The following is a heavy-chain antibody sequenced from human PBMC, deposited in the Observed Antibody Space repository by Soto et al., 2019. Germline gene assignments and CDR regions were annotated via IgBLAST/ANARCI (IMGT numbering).Heavy chain of an antibody. Sequence: QLQLQESGSGLVKPSQILSLTCAVSGRPISSGGWSWSWIRQPPGKGLECIGYIYHSGSTYYNTSLKSRVTISVDRSKKQFSLKLSSVTAADTAVYYCARVPDYWGQGTLVTVSS. J-gene: IGHJ4*02. CDR1: GRPISSGGWS. CDR2: IYHSGST. CDR3: ARVPDY. V-gene: IGHV4-30-2*01.